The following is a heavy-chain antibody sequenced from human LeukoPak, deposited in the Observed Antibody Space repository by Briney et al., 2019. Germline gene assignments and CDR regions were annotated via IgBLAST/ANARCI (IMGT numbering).Heavy chain of an antibody. CDR3: ARHGTGYCSSTSCYYVYNWFDP. CDR1: GYSFTSYW. D-gene: IGHD2-2*01. V-gene: IGHV5-51*01. Sequence: GESLQISSNGSGYSFTSYWIDWVRQMPGQALEWMEIIYPVDSDTRYSPSFPVRVTISTDNYISTTYLHWNRLTASDTAMYYCARHGTGYCSSTSCYYVYNWFDPWGQGTLVTVSS. J-gene: IGHJ5*02. CDR2: IYPVDSDT.